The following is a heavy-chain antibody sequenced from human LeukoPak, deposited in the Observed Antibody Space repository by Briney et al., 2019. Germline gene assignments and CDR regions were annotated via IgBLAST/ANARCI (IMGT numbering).Heavy chain of an antibody. V-gene: IGHV3-48*01. J-gene: IGHJ4*02. Sequence: GGSLRLSCAASGSTFSSFSVNWVRQAPGKGLEWVSYISGSSSAIHYADSVKGRFTISRDNSKNTLYLQMNSLRAEDTAVYYCARDYGSGSPAFDYWGQGTLVTVSS. CDR1: GSTFSSFS. D-gene: IGHD3-10*01. CDR3: ARDYGSGSPAFDY. CDR2: ISGSSSAI.